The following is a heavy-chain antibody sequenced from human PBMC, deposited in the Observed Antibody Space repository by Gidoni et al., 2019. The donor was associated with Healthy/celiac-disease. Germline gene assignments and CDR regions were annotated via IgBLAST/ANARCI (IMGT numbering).Heavy chain of an antibody. CDR2: RSYDGCNK. Sequence: VQLVESGGGVVQPGRSLSPSCAASGFTFSSYAMHWVRQAPGKGLEGVAVRSYDGCNKYYADSVKGRFTISRDKSKNTLYLQMNSLRAEDTAVYYCARDLMGRGDSYWGQGTLVTVSS. J-gene: IGHJ4*02. D-gene: IGHD4-17*01. CDR1: GFTFSSYA. CDR3: ARDLMGRGDSY. V-gene: IGHV3-30*04.